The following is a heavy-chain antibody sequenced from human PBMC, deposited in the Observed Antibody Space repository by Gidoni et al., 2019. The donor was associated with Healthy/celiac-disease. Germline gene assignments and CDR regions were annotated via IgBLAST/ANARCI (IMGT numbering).Heavy chain of an antibody. Sequence: QVQLHESAPGLVKPSRTLSLTCPVSGGSISRSTWWSWVRQPPGKRLEWIGEIYHSGSTNYNPSLKSRVTISVDKSKNQFSLKLSSVTAADTAVYYCARESLITMIVVVTRGAFDIWGQGTMVTVSS. CDR2: IYHSGST. J-gene: IGHJ3*02. CDR3: ARESLITMIVVVTRGAFDI. V-gene: IGHV4-4*02. CDR1: GGSISRSTW. D-gene: IGHD3-22*01.